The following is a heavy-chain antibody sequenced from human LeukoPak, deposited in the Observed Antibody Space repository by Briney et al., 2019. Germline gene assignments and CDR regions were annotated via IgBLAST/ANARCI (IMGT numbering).Heavy chain of an antibody. CDR3: AKGGATVIDY. CDR1: GFTFSTYW. V-gene: IGHV3-74*03. D-gene: IGHD4-17*01. CDR2: INGDGSTT. Sequence: PGGSLRLSCTASGFTFSTYWINWVRQSPGKGLVWVALINGDGSTTTHADSVKGRFTISRDNAKNTLYLQMNSLRAEDTAVYYCAKGGATVIDYWGQGTLVTVSS. J-gene: IGHJ4*02.